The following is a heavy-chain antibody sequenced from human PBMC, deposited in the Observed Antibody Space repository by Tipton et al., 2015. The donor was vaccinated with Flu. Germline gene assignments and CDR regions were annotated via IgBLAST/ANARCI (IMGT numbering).Heavy chain of an antibody. CDR1: GYTFTSYY. J-gene: IGHJ3*02. CDR3: ARSDGGAFGM. Sequence: QLVQSGAEVKKPGASVKVSCKASGYTFTSYYLHWLRQAPGQGLDWMGLINPNGGNTKFAQRFQGRLTMTSDTSTSSVYMELTSLRSDDTAVYFCARSDGGAFGMWGNGTLVTVSS. V-gene: IGHV1-46*01. CDR2: INPNGGNT.